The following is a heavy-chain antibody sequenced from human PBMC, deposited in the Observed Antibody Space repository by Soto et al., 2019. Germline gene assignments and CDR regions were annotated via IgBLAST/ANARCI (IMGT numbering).Heavy chain of an antibody. CDR2: IIPLYGTV. CDR1: GGPSNGYV. CDR3: ARVRVIRGVIPSHFGL. D-gene: IGHD3-10*01. V-gene: IGHV1-69*06. J-gene: IGHJ4*02. Sequence: QAHLAQSGAEVKRPGSSVTVSCKASGGPSNGYVISWVRQPPGQGLVGWGVIIPLYGTVNYAQKFQGRVSITADKSTSTAYMDLNSLRSDDTAVYYCARVRVIRGVIPSHFGLWGQGTLVTVSS.